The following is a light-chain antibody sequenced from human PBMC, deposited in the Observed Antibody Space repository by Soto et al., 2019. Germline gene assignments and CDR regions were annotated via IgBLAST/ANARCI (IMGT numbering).Light chain of an antibody. Sequence: EIMMTQSPATLSVSPGERATLSCRASQSVSSNLAWYQQKPGQAPRLLIYGASTRATDIPARFSGSGSETEFTLTISSLQSEDFAVYYCQQYYTWLTFGGGTKVEIK. V-gene: IGKV3-15*01. CDR1: QSVSSN. CDR3: QQYYTWLT. CDR2: GAS. J-gene: IGKJ4*01.